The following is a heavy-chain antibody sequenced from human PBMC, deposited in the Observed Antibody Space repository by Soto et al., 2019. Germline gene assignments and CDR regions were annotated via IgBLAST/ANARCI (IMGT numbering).Heavy chain of an antibody. V-gene: IGHV3-21*01. CDR2: ISSSSSYI. CDR1: GFTFSSYS. CDR3: ARVHPLKRIGELSSRGIDV. J-gene: IGHJ6*02. Sequence: EVQLVESGGGLVKPGGTLRQSCAASGFTFSSYSMNWVRQAPGKGLEWVSSISSSSSYIYYADSVKGRFTISRDNAKNSLYLQMNSLRAEDTAVYYCARVHPLKRIGELSSRGIDVWGQGTTVTVSS. D-gene: IGHD3-10*01.